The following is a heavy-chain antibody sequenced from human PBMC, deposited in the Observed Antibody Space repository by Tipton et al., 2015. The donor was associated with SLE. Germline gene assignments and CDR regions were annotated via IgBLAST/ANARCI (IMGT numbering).Heavy chain of an antibody. V-gene: IGHV4-39*07. CDR3: ARGTVFGV. CDR2: IYYSGST. J-gene: IGHJ4*02. Sequence: TLSLTCTVSGGSISSSSYYWGWIRQPPGKGLEWIGSIYYSGSTYYNPSLKSRVTISVDTSKNQFSLKLTSVTAADTAVYYCARGTVFGVWGQGTLVTVSS. CDR1: GGSISSSSYY. D-gene: IGHD3-3*01.